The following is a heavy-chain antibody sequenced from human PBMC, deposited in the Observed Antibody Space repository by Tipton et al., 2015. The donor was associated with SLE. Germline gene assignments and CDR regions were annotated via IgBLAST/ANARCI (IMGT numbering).Heavy chain of an antibody. V-gene: IGHV4-4*07. CDR2: VHTSGST. D-gene: IGHD1-26*01. CDR1: GSSFSNYY. Sequence: TLSLTFTVSGSSFSNYYLGWIRQSAGKGLEWIGRVHTSGSTSYNPSLKSRVTISVDTSKNQFSLKLSSVTAADTALYYCARHFSGSYSFDYWGQGKLVTVSS. J-gene: IGHJ4*02. CDR3: ARHFSGSYSFDY.